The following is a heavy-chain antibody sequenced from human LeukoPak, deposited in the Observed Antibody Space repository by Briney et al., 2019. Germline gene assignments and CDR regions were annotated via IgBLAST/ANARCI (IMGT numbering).Heavy chain of an antibody. CDR3: ARGPGRDFDY. D-gene: IGHD3-10*01. V-gene: IGHV3-21*01. CDR2: ISSSSSYI. Sequence: PGGSLKSSFAPLGLTFISFSMTWFGQAPGKGRGWVSSISSSSSYIYYADSVKGRFTISRDNAKNSLYLQMNSLRAEDTAVYYCARGPGRDFDYWGQGTLVTVSS. J-gene: IGHJ4*02. CDR1: GLTFISFS.